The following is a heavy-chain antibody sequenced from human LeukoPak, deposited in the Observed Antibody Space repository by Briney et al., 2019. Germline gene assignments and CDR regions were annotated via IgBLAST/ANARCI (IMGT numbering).Heavy chain of an antibody. J-gene: IGHJ4*02. D-gene: IGHD4-17*01. V-gene: IGHV4-34*01. CDR1: GGSFSGYY. Sequence: PSETLSLTCAVYGGSFSGYYWSWIRQPPGKGLEWIGEINRSGSTNYNPSLKSRVTISVDTSKNQFSLKLSSVTAADTAVYYCARGKLTTVTKGRARFDYWGQGTLVTVSS. CDR2: INRSGST. CDR3: ARGKLTTVTKGRARFDY.